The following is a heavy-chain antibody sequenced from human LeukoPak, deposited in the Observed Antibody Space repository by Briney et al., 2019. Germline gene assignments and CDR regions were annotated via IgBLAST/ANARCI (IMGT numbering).Heavy chain of an antibody. Sequence: PGGSLRLSCAASGFPFSNNVMNWVRQAPGRGLDWVSTITASGGSTYYADSVKGRFTISRDNSKNTLYLQMNSLRADDTAVYYCAKTFPYGTTWYGFCDYWGQGALVTVSS. J-gene: IGHJ4*02. D-gene: IGHD3-3*01. V-gene: IGHV3-23*01. CDR3: AKTFPYGTTWYGFCDY. CDR2: ITASGGST. CDR1: GFPFSNNV.